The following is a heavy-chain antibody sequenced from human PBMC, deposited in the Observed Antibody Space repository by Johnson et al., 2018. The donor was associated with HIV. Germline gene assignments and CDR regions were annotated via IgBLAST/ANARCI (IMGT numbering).Heavy chain of an antibody. Sequence: APGKGLVWVSRINADGRSTTYADSVKGRFTISRDNAQNTLYLQMNSLRAEDTAVYYCAKQQLVPDDAFDIWGQGTMVNVSS. CDR3: AKQQLVPDDAFDI. D-gene: IGHD6-6*01. CDR2: INADGRST. J-gene: IGHJ3*02. V-gene: IGHV3-74*01.